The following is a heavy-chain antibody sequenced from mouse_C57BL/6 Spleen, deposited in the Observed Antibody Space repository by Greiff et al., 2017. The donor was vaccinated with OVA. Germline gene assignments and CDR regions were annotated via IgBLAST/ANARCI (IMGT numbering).Heavy chain of an antibody. CDR1: GYTFTSYW. D-gene: IGHD2-1*01. V-gene: IGHV1-5*01. CDR3: TRDYGKGNDAMDY. CDR2: IYPGNSDT. Sequence: EVQLQQSGTVLARPGASVKMSCKTSGYTFTSYWMHWVKQRPGQGLEWIGAIYPGNSDTSYNQKFKGKAKLTAVTSASTAYMELSSLTNEDSAVYYCTRDYGKGNDAMDYWGQGTSVTVSS. J-gene: IGHJ4*01.